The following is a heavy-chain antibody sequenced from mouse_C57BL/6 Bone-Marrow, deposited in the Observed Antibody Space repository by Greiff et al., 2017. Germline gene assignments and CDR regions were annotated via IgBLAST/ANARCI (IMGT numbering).Heavy chain of an antibody. Sequence: VQLVESGAELVKPGASVKLSCKASGYTFTSYWMHWVKQRPGQGLEWIGMIHPNSGSTNYNEKFKSKATLTVDKSSSTAYMQLSSLTSEDSAVYYCARSGYSSYYYAMDYWGQGTSVTVSS. CDR3: ARSGYSSYYYAMDY. CDR2: IHPNSGST. CDR1: GYTFTSYW. V-gene: IGHV1-64*01. J-gene: IGHJ4*01. D-gene: IGHD2-12*01.